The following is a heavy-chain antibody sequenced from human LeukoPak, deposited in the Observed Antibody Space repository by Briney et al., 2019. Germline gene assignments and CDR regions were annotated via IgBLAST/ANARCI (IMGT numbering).Heavy chain of an antibody. CDR2: INPNSGGT. CDR1: GYXFTGYY. CDR3: ASYSGSYSSDFDY. V-gene: IGHV1-2*02. J-gene: IGHJ4*02. Sequence: ASVKVSCMASGYXFTGYYMHWVRQAPGQGLEWMGWINPNSGGTNYAQKFQGRVTMTRDTSISTAYMELSRLRSDDTAVYYCASYSGSYSSDFDYWGQGALVTVSS. D-gene: IGHD1-26*01.